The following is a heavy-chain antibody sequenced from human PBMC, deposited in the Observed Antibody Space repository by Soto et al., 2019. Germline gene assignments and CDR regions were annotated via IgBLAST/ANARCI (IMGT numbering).Heavy chain of an antibody. J-gene: IGHJ4*02. D-gene: IGHD3-10*01. CDR1: GFTLTNYW. Sequence: EVQLVESGGGIVQPGGSMRLSCVVSGFTLTNYWIHWVRQAPGKGLVWVSRVNGDGSTTNYADSLRGRFTISRDNARSTVFLQMNSLGADDTALYYCARGQAGSYSFDYWGQGTLVTVSS. V-gene: IGHV3-74*01. CDR2: VNGDGSTT. CDR3: ARGQAGSYSFDY.